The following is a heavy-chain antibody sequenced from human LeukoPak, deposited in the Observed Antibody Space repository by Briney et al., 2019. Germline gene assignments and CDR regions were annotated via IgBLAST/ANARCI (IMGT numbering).Heavy chain of an antibody. Sequence: SETLSLTCTVSGGSINNYYWSWIRQPPGKGLEWIGFISYSGSTNYNPSLMSRVAISVDTSKNQFSLHLNSVTAADTAVYYCARRGGYGSGSYGAFDIWGQGTMVTVSS. CDR1: GGSINNYY. CDR2: ISYSGST. CDR3: ARRGGYGSGSYGAFDI. J-gene: IGHJ3*02. D-gene: IGHD3-10*01. V-gene: IGHV4-59*01.